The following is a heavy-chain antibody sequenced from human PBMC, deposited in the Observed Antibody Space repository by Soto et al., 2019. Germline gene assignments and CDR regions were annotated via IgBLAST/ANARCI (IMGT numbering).Heavy chain of an antibody. Sequence: GGSLILSCAASGFTVTSNYRSWVRQAPGKGLEWVSDIYSGGSTYYADSGKGLFTISRDHSKNTLYLHMDSLKADDPAVYYCGTKDPTIQLWSSDDYYYGMDVWGQVTTVTVSS. J-gene: IGHJ6*02. CDR1: GFTVTSNY. CDR2: IYSGGST. CDR3: GTKDPTIQLWSSDDYYYGMDV. V-gene: IGHV3-53*01. D-gene: IGHD5-18*01.